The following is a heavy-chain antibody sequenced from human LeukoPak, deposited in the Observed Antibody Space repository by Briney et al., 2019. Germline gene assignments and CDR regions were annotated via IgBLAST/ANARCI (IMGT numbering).Heavy chain of an antibody. J-gene: IGHJ4*02. D-gene: IGHD3-16*01. CDR3: ARSDGGYFDY. Sequence: PGRSLRLSCAASGFTVSSNYMSWVRQAPGKGLEWVSVIYSGGSTYYADSVKGRFTISRDNSKNTLYLQMNSLRAADTAVYYCARSDGGYFDYWGQGTLVTVSS. V-gene: IGHV3-53*01. CDR2: IYSGGST. CDR1: GFTVSSNY.